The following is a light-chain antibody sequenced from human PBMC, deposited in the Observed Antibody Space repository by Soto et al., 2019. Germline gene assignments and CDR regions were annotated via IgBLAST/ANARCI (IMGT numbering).Light chain of an antibody. Sequence: EIVLTQSPGTLSLSPGERSTLSCRASQSVSSSYLAWYHEKPGQAPRXXIYGASSRATGIPDRFSGSGSGTDFTLTISRLEPEDGAVYYCQQYGSSPITFGQGTRLEIK. J-gene: IGKJ5*01. CDR3: QQYGSSPIT. V-gene: IGKV3-20*01. CDR2: GAS. CDR1: QSVSSSY.